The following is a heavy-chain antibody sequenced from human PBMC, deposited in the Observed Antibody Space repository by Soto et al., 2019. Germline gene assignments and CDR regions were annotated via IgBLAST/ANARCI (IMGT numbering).Heavy chain of an antibody. Sequence: GGSLRLSCAASGFTFSSYAMSWVRQAPGKGLEWVSAISGSGGSTYSADSVKGRFTISRDNSKNTLYLQMNSLRAEDTAVYYCAKGGGIGAAGRVDSSGWYGVDVWGQGTTVTVSS. CDR2: ISGSGGST. J-gene: IGHJ6*02. CDR3: AKGGGIGAAGRVDSSGWYGVDV. D-gene: IGHD6-19*01. V-gene: IGHV3-23*01. CDR1: GFTFSSYA.